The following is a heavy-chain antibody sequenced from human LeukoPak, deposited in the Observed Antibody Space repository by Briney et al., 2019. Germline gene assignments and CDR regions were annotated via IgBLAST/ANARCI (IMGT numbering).Heavy chain of an antibody. Sequence: ASVKVSCKASGYTFTGYYMHWVRQAPGQGLEWMGWINPNSGGTKYAQKFQGRVTMTRDTSISTAYMELSRLRSDDTAVYYCARIGDYGSGSEGFDPWGQGTLVTVSS. D-gene: IGHD3-10*01. J-gene: IGHJ5*02. CDR3: ARIGDYGSGSEGFDP. V-gene: IGHV1-2*02. CDR1: GYTFTGYY. CDR2: INPNSGGT.